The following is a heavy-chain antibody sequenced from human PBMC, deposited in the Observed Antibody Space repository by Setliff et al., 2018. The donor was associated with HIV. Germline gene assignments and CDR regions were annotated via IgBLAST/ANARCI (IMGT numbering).Heavy chain of an antibody. J-gene: IGHJ4*02. V-gene: IGHV4-39*02. CDR3: VRERTGYYGEE. Sequence: PSETLSLTCTVSGGSITSTNFYWGWVRQPPGKGLEWIGSIYHDGSTYYNPSLKSRLTISLDTSNNQFSVRLTSVTAADTAVYFCVRERTGYYGEEWGQGTLVTVSS. CDR2: IYHDGST. CDR1: GGSITSTNFY. D-gene: IGHD3-9*01.